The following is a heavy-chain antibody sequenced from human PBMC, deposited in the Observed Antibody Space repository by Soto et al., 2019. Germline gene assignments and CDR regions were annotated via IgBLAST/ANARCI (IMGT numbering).Heavy chain of an antibody. J-gene: IGHJ3*02. CDR2: VHYTAST. V-gene: IGHV4-39*02. CDR1: EGSINWSPDY. CDR3: ARATPGYPGRAFQI. Sequence: PSETLSLTCTVSEGSINWSPDYWGWLRQPPGKEPQWIASVHYTASTTYYNPSLKSRVTISVDTSKNQFSLNLRSVTAADTAIYYCARATPGYPGRAFQIWGQGKMVTVS. D-gene: IGHD2-15*01.